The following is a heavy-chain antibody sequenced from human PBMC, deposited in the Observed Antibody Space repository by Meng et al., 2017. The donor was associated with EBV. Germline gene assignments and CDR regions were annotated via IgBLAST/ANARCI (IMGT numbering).Heavy chain of an antibody. D-gene: IGHD3-3*01. Sequence: QVQLLQVGAKVKKPGASVKVSCKASGYTFTSYAMHWVRQAPGQRLEWMGWINAGNGNTKYSQKFQGRVTITRDTSASTAYMELSSLRSEDTAVYYCARSGATIFGVVIPTYYFDYWGQGTLVTVSS. J-gene: IGHJ4*02. CDR1: GYTFTSYA. CDR2: INAGNGNT. V-gene: IGHV1-3*01. CDR3: ARSGATIFGVVIPTYYFDY.